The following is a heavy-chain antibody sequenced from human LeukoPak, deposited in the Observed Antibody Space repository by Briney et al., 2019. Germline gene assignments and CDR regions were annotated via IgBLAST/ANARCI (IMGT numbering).Heavy chain of an antibody. CDR2: ISGSGSST. D-gene: IGHD1-26*01. J-gene: IGHJ4*02. V-gene: IGHV3-23*01. CDR1: GFTVSSNF. Sequence: GGSLRLSCAASGFTVSSNFVRSVRQTPGKGLEWVSFISGSGSSTYYADSVRGRFTISRDNSKNALYLLMNNLRAEDTAIYYCATEWYTGTSLHYTYWGQGTLVTVSS. CDR3: ATEWYTGTSLHYTY.